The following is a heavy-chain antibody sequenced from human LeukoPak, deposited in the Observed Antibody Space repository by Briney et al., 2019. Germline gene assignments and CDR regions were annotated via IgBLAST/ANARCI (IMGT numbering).Heavy chain of an antibody. D-gene: IGHD3-3*01. CDR3: ARERPAGAYDFWSGYSYRWFDP. V-gene: IGHV4-34*01. CDR2: INHSGIT. J-gene: IGHJ5*02. Sequence: PSETLSLTCAVYGGSFSGYYWSWIRQPPGKGLEWIGEINHSGITNYNPSLKSRVTISVDTSKNQFSLKLSSVTAADTAVYYCARERPAGAYDFWSGYSYRWFDPWGQGTLVTVSS. CDR1: GGSFSGYY.